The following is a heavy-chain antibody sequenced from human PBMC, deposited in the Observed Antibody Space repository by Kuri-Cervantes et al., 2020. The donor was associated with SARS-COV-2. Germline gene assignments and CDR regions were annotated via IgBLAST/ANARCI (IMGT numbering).Heavy chain of an antibody. Sequence: GESLKISCAASGFTFSSYSMNWVRQAPGKGLEWVSYISSSSSTIYYADSVKGRFTISRDNAKNSLYLQMNSLRDEDTAVYYCARALYGGRLDYSPTSGYYYEGMDVWGQGTMVTVSS. CDR1: GFTFSSYS. J-gene: IGHJ6*02. CDR3: ARALYGGRLDYSPTSGYYYEGMDV. V-gene: IGHV3-48*02. CDR2: ISSSSSTI. D-gene: IGHD3-9*01.